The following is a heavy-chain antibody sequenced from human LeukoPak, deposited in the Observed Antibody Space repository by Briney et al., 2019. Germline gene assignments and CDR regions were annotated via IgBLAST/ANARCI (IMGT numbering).Heavy chain of an antibody. J-gene: IGHJ4*02. CDR1: GFTFSSYA. D-gene: IGHD3-10*01. V-gene: IGHV3-23*01. Sequence: GGSLRLSCAASGFTFSSYAMSWVRQAPGKGLEWVSAIRGSGGSTYYADSVKGLFTISRDNSKNKLYLQMNSLRAEDTAVYYCAKDTAIQSGDLFDYWGQGTLVTVSS. CDR3: AKDTAIQSGDLFDY. CDR2: IRGSGGST.